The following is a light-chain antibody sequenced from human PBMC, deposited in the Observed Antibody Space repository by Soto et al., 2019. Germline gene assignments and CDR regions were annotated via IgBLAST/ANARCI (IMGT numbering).Light chain of an antibody. CDR3: SSYAGNDNFVV. Sequence: QSVLTQPPSASGSPGQSVTISCTGTSSDVGDYNYVSWYQQHPGKPPKLMIYDVTERPSGVPDRFSGSKSGNTASLTVSGLQAEDEADYYCSSYAGNDNFVVFGGGTKLT. J-gene: IGLJ2*01. V-gene: IGLV2-8*01. CDR1: SSDVGDYNY. CDR2: DVT.